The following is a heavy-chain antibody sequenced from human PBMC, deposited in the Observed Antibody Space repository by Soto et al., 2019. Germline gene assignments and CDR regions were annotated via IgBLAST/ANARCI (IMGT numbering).Heavy chain of an antibody. V-gene: IGHV4-30-2*01. CDR1: GGSISSGGYS. D-gene: IGHD2-15*01. CDR2: IYPSGST. CDR3: ARVQVVAAPH. J-gene: IGHJ4*02. Sequence: QLQLQESGSGLVKPSQTLSLTCAVSGGSISSGGYSWSWIRQPPGKGLEWIGYIYPSGSTYYNPPRKILDTTSVARPLHEFSLKLSSVTAADTAVYYCARVQVVAAPHWGQGTLVTVSS.